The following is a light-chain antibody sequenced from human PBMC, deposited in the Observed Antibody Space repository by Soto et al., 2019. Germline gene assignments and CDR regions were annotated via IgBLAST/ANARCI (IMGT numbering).Light chain of an antibody. Sequence: QSVLTQPPSISGAPGQRVTISCTGSSSNIGAGSDVHWYHQLPGTAPKLLIYGNTNRPSGVPDRFSGSKSGTSASLAIAGLQTEDEGDYYCVSWDDSLSGLVFGTGTKGTVL. V-gene: IGLV1-40*01. CDR2: GNT. J-gene: IGLJ1*01. CDR3: VSWDDSLSGLV. CDR1: SSNIGAGSD.